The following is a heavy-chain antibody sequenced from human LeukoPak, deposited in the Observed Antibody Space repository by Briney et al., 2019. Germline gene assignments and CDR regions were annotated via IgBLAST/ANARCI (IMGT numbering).Heavy chain of an antibody. Sequence: GGSLRLSCAASGFTFSSYAMHWVRQAPGKGLEYVSVISGNGNSTYYANSVKGRFTISRDNSKNTLYLQMGSLRAEDTAVYYCARTPGLRGVTPIDYWGQGTLVTVSS. CDR1: GFTFSSYA. J-gene: IGHJ4*02. V-gene: IGHV3-64*01. CDR2: ISGNGNST. D-gene: IGHD3-10*01. CDR3: ARTPGLRGVTPIDY.